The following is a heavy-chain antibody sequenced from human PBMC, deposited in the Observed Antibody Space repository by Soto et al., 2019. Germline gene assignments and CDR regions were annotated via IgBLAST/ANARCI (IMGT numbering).Heavy chain of an antibody. Sequence: QVQLVQSGAEVKKPGASVKVSCKASGYTFTSYGINWVRQAPGQGLEWMGWISAYNGNPNYAQKLQGRVTMTTDTSTSTAYMELRSMRSDDTAVYYCARVPTYSSSSGGPAGVWGQGTTVTVSS. CDR1: GYTFTSYG. J-gene: IGHJ6*02. V-gene: IGHV1-18*01. CDR3: ARVPTYSSSSGGPAGV. D-gene: IGHD6-6*01. CDR2: ISAYNGNP.